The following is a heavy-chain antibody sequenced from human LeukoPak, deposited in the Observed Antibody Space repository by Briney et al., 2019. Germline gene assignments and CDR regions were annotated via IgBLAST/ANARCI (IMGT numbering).Heavy chain of an antibody. D-gene: IGHD1-7*01. V-gene: IGHV4-61*02. J-gene: IGHJ3*02. CDR1: GGSISSGSYY. Sequence: SETLSLTCTVSGGSISSGSYYWSRIRQPAGKGLEWIGRIYTSGSTNYNPSLKSRDTISVDTSKNQFSLKLSSVTAADTAVYYCASGITGTTAAFDIWGQGTMVTVSS. CDR3: ASGITGTTAAFDI. CDR2: IYTSGST.